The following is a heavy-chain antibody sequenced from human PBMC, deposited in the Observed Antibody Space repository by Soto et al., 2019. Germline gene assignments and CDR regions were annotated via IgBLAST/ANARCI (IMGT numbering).Heavy chain of an antibody. CDR1: GYIFTGYF. CDR3: ARIPWGRDHYYGMDV. D-gene: IGHD1-26*01. CDR2: INPNTSAT. Sequence: QVQLVQSGAEVKKSGASVKVSCKASGYIFTGYFIQWLRQAPGQGLEWIGWINPNTSATNYAQQFQGRVTMTRDTSLGAAYMELTSLRPDDTALYYWARIPWGRDHYYGMDVWDQGPTVTV. J-gene: IGHJ6*02. V-gene: IGHV1-2*02.